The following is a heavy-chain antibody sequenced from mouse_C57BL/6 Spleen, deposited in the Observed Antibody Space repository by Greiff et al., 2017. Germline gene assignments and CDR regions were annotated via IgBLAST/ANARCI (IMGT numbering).Heavy chain of an antibody. D-gene: IGHD2-2*01. CDR3: ARGGYDGDYYAMDY. V-gene: IGHV1-80*01. CDR1: GYAFSSYW. CDR2: IYPGDGDT. Sequence: QVQLQQSGAELVKPGASVKISCKASGYAFSSYWMNWVKQRPGKGLEWIGQIYPGDGDTNYNGKFKGKATLTADKSSSTAYMQLSSLTSEDSAVYFCARGGYDGDYYAMDYWGQGASVTVSS. J-gene: IGHJ4*01.